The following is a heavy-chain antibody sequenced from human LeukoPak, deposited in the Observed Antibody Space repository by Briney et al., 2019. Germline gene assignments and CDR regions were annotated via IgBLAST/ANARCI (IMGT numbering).Heavy chain of an antibody. J-gene: IGHJ4*02. CDR3: AKGFGSGGSWGIDY. Sequence: PGGSLRLSCAASGFRFSSYAMSWVRQAPGKGLEWVSAISGSGGSTYYADSVKGRFTISRDNSKNTLYLQMNSLRAEDTAVYYCAKGFGSGGSWGIDYWGQGTLVTVSS. V-gene: IGHV3-23*01. CDR2: ISGSGGST. CDR1: GFRFSSYA. D-gene: IGHD2-15*01.